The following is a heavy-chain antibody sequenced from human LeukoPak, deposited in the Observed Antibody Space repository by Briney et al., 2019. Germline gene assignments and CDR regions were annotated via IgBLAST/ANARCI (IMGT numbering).Heavy chain of an antibody. D-gene: IGHD3-3*01. Sequence: PGGSLRLSCAASGFTFTTYAMSWVRQAPGKGLEWVSGISGGGDSTYYADSVKGRFTISRDNSKNTLYLQMNSLRAEDTAVYYCAKSWSGYYSGYWGQGTLVTVSS. CDR3: AKSWSGYYSGY. V-gene: IGHV3-23*01. CDR1: GFTFTTYA. J-gene: IGHJ4*02. CDR2: ISGGGDST.